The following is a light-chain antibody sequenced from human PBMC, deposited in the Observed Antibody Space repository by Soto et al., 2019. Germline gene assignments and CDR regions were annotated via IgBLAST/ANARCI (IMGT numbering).Light chain of an antibody. J-gene: IGKJ1*01. V-gene: IGKV3-20*01. Sequence: IVMTQSPGTLSVSPGERATLSCRASQSVSSSYLAWYQQKPGQAPRLLIYGASSRATGIPDRFSGSGSGTDFTLTISRLEPEDFAVYYCQQYGSSPTTFGQGTKVDIK. CDR3: QQYGSSPTT. CDR1: QSVSSSY. CDR2: GAS.